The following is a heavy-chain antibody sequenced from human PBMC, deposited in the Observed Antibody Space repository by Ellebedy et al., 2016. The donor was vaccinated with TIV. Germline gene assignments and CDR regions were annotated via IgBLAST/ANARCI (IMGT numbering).Heavy chain of an antibody. D-gene: IGHD3-10*01. J-gene: IGHJ6*02. Sequence: GESLKISCVASGFTFSSYAMSWVRQAPGKGLEWVSSLSASGGSTYYADSVKGRFTISRDNSKNTLYLQMNSLRAEDTAVYYCAKRVTMLREVITYYHYAMDVWGQGTTVTVSS. V-gene: IGHV3-23*01. CDR1: GFTFSSYA. CDR3: AKRVTMLREVITYYHYAMDV. CDR2: LSASGGST.